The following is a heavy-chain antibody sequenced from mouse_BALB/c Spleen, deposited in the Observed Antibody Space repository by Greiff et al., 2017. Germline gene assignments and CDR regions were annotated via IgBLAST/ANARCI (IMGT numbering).Heavy chain of an antibody. CDR2: ISSGSSTI. J-gene: IGHJ1*01. CDR1: GFTFSSFG. D-gene: IGHD2-14*01. Sequence: EVKLVESGGGLVQPGGSRKLSCAASGFTFSSFGMHWVRQAPEKGLEWVAYISSGSSTIYYADTVKGRFTISRDNPKNTLFLQMTSLRSEDTAMYYCARSAYYRPWYFDVWGAGTTVTVSS. V-gene: IGHV5-17*02. CDR3: ARSAYYRPWYFDV.